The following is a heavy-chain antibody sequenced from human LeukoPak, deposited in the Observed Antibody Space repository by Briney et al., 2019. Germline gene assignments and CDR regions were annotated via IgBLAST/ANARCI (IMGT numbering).Heavy chain of an antibody. Sequence: PGGSLRLSCAASGFTFSGYPIHWVRQAPGKGLEWVAVISYDGSNKYYADSVKGRFTISRDNSKNTLYLQMNSLRAEDTAVYYCAKGASGYSSSWPFDYRGQGTLVTVSS. V-gene: IGHV3-30-3*02. J-gene: IGHJ4*02. CDR2: ISYDGSNK. CDR1: GFTFSGYP. D-gene: IGHD6-13*01. CDR3: AKGASGYSSSWPFDY.